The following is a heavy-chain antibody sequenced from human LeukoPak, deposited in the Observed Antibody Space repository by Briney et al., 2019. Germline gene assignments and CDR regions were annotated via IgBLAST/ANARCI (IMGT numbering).Heavy chain of an antibody. CDR3: AKSKEDCCGSFDP. CDR2: ISATTSTT. CDR1: GFTFSNYA. J-gene: IGHJ5*02. V-gene: IGHV3-23*01. D-gene: IGHD2-15*01. Sequence: GGSLRLSCAASGFTFSNYAMSWVRQSPGKGLEWVSAISATTSTTYYADSVRGRFTISRDISKNTLYLQMNSLRVEDAAVYYCAKSKEDCCGSFDPWGQGTLVTVSS.